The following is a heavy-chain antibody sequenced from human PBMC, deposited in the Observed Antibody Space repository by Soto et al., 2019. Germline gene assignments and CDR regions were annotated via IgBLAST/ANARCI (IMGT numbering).Heavy chain of an antibody. Sequence: PVASVKVSCKASGGTFSSYAISWVRQAPEQGLEWMGGIIPIFGTANFAQKFQGRVTITADESTSTAYMELSSLRSEDTAVYYCARTQFDYDPSRAGAFDIWGQGTMVTVS. CDR2: IIPIFGTA. CDR3: ARTQFDYDPSRAGAFDI. CDR1: GGTFSSYA. D-gene: IGHD3-22*01. V-gene: IGHV1-69*13. J-gene: IGHJ3*02.